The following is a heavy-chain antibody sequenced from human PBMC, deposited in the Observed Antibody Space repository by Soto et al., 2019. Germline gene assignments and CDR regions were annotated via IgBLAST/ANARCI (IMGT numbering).Heavy chain of an antibody. D-gene: IGHD1-26*01. Sequence: ASVKVSCKASGGTFGNLGISWLRQAPGQGLEWMGGTIPIFDTPHYAEKFRDRLTITADATSTAYMELTSLSSEDTALYFCVRTIVGGTKGGWFDPWGQGALVTVSS. CDR2: TIPIFDTP. CDR3: VRTIVGGTKGGWFDP. J-gene: IGHJ5*02. V-gene: IGHV1-69*13. CDR1: GGTFGNLG.